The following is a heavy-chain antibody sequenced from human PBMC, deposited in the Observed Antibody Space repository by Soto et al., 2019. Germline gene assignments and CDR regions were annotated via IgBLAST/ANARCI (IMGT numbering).Heavy chain of an antibody. CDR2: ISGSGGST. CDR1: GFTFSSYA. V-gene: IGHV3-23*01. CDR3: AARTYYYDSSGYPYGY. Sequence: GGSLRLSCAVSGFTFSSYAMSWVRQAPGKGLEWVSAISGSGGSTYYADSVKGRFTISRDNSKNTLYLQMNSLRAEDTAVYYCAARTYYYDSSGYPYGYWGQGTLVTVSS. D-gene: IGHD3-22*01. J-gene: IGHJ4*02.